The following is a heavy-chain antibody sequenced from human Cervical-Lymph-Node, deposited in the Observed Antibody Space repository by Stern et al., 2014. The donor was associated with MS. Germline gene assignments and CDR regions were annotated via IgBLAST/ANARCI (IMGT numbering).Heavy chain of an antibody. CDR2: VSSGRRYI. J-gene: IGHJ4*02. Sequence: EVQLVESGGGLVKPGGSLRLSCAASGFSFSSYSMNSVRQAPGQGLEWVASVSSGRRYIYHANSLTGRCTITRDNAKNSLYLQMNSLRAEDTAVYYCARGRGGNYRYYFDYWGQGTLVTVSS. V-gene: IGHV3-21*01. CDR1: GFSFSSYS. CDR3: ARGRGGNYRYYFDY. D-gene: IGHD4-23*01.